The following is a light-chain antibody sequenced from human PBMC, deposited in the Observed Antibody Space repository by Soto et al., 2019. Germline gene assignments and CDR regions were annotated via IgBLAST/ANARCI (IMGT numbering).Light chain of an antibody. CDR1: SSDLGAYKY. CDR3: SSYTSTSTLV. V-gene: IGLV2-14*03. J-gene: IGLJ1*01. CDR2: EVS. Sequence: QSALTQPASVPGSPGQSITISCAGTSSDLGAYKYVSWYQQHPDKAPKLILYEVSRRPSGVSNRFSGSKSGNTASLTISGLLAEDEADYSCSSYTSTSTLVFATGTKVTVL.